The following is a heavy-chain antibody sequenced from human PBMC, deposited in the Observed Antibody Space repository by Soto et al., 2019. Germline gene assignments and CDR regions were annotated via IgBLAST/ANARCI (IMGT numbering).Heavy chain of an antibody. Sequence: QVQLQQWGAGLLKPSETLSLTCAVYGGSFSGYYWSWIRQPPGKGLEWIGEINHSGSTNYNPSLKSRVTISVDTSKNQFSLKLSSVTAADTAVYYCARGRLAHHVLRYFDSKLIGDYWGQGTLVTVSS. J-gene: IGHJ4*02. CDR1: GGSFSGYY. CDR3: ARGRLAHHVLRYFDSKLIGDY. D-gene: IGHD3-9*01. CDR2: INHSGST. V-gene: IGHV4-34*01.